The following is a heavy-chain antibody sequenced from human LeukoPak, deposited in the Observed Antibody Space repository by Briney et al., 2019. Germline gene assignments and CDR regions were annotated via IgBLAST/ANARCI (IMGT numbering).Heavy chain of an antibody. Sequence: PGGSLRLSCAASGFTFSSYAMSWVRQAPGKGLEWVSAISGSGGSTYYADSVKGRFTISRDNSKNTLYLQMNSLRAEDTAVYYCAPHPIVVVPAATMPFDYWGQGTLVTVSS. J-gene: IGHJ4*02. D-gene: IGHD2-2*01. V-gene: IGHV3-23*01. CDR2: ISGSGGST. CDR3: APHPIVVVPAATMPFDY. CDR1: GFTFSSYA.